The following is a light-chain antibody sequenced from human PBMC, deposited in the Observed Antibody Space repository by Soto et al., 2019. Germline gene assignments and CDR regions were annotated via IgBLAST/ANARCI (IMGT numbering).Light chain of an antibody. Sequence: QSVLIQPPSVSGSPGQSVTISFTGTSSDVGSYDYVSWYQQHPGTVPKPMIYNVNTQPSGVPDRFSGSKSGNTASMTISGLRAEDEDDFKYSAYTDSATFYVFETG. CDR2: NVN. V-gene: IGLV2-11*01. J-gene: IGLJ1*01. CDR1: SSDVGSYDY. CDR3: SAYTDSATFYV.